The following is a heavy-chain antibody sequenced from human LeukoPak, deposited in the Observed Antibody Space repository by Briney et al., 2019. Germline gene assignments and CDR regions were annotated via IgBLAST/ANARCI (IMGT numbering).Heavy chain of an antibody. CDR1: GFSFSGSA. J-gene: IGHJ5*02. D-gene: IGHD1-26*01. V-gene: IGHV3-73*01. CDR3: TRDSGTYNWLDP. CDR2: IDKKANFYAT. Sequence: GGSLRLSCAASGFSFSGSAIHWVRQSSGQGLEWVGHIDKKANFYATASAASVEGRFTISRDDSRNTAYLQMTSLKTEDTALYYCTRDSGTYNWLDPWGQGTLVIVSS.